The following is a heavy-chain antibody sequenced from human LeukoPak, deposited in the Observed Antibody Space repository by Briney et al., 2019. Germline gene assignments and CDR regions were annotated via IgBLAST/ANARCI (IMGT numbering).Heavy chain of an antibody. V-gene: IGHV3-30*03. J-gene: IGHJ4*02. CDR2: ISYDGSNK. Sequence: PGRSLRLSCAASGFTFSSYAMSWVRQAPGKGLEWVAVISYDGSNKYYADSVKGRFTISRDNSKNTLYLQMNSLRVEDTAVYYCARDDYGRYWGQGTLVTVSS. D-gene: IGHD4-17*01. CDR1: GFTFSSYA. CDR3: ARDDYGRY.